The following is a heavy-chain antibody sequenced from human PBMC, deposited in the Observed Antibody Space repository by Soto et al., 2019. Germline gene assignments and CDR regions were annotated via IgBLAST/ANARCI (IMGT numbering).Heavy chain of an antibody. CDR2: IIPILGIA. J-gene: IGHJ6*02. V-gene: IGHV1-69*02. Sequence: QVQLVQSGAEVKKPGSSVKVSCKASGGTFSSYTISWVRQAPGQGLEWMGRIIPILGIANYAQKFQGRVTITADKSTSTADMELSSLRCEDTAVYYCATAFTYYYYGMDVWGQGTTVTVSS. CDR1: GGTFSSYT. CDR3: ATAFTYYYYGMDV. D-gene: IGHD2-15*01.